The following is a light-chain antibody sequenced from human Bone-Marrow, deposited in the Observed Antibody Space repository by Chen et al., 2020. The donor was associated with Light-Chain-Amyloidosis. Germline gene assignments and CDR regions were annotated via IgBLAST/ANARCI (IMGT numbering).Light chain of an antibody. CDR1: VLPTKY. CDR3: QSADSSGTYEVI. V-gene: IGLV3-25*03. J-gene: IGLJ2*01. Sequence: SYELTQPPSVSVSPGQTARIPCSGDVLPTKYAYWYQQKTGQAPVLVINRDTERPSGLYERFSGSSSGTTATLTISEVQAADEADYHCQSADSSGTYEVIFGGGTNLTVL. CDR2: RDT.